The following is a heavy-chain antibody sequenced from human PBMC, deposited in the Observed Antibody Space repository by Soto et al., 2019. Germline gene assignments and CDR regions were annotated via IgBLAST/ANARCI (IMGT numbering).Heavy chain of an antibody. Sequence: SVEGSFKASGYTFIYYAINWVRQAPGQGLEWMGWISTYNGNTKYAQIVQGRVTMTTGTSSSTAYMELRSLTADDTAVYFCARASVPAHSFAINTWLDPWGQGIPVTVSS. CDR3: ARASVPAHSFAINTWLDP. V-gene: IGHV1-18*04. CDR2: ISTYNGNT. CDR1: GYTFIYYA. D-gene: IGHD5-18*01. J-gene: IGHJ5*02.